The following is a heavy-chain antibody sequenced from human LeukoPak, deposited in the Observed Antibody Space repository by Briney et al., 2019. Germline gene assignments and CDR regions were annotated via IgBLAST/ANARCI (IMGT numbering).Heavy chain of an antibody. CDR1: GFTFSSYA. J-gene: IGHJ4*02. CDR2: ISGSGGST. D-gene: IGHD3-22*01. V-gene: IGHV3-23*01. CDR3: AKDVPTLYYYDSRHRAKFDY. Sequence: PGGSLRLSCAASGFTFSSYAMSWVRQAPGKGLEWVSAISGSGGSTYYADSVKGRFTISRDNSKNTLYLQMNSLRAEDTAVYYCAKDVPTLYYYDSRHRAKFDYWGQGTLVTVSS.